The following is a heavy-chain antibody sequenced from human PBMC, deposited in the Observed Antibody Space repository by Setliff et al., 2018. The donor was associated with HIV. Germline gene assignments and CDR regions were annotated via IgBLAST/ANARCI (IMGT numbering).Heavy chain of an antibody. CDR3: AGEGPFYNFWSGQAPYYYFYMDV. V-gene: IGHV3-48*01. D-gene: IGHD3-3*01. CDR1: GFTFNTYA. J-gene: IGHJ6*03. Sequence: GGSLRLSCAASGFTFNTYAMSWVRQAPGKGLEWVSYISGSSRSIYHADSVKGRFTVSSDNAKNSLFMQMNNLRVEDAAVYYCAGEGPFYNFWSGQAPYYYFYMDVWGKGTTVTVSS. CDR2: ISGSSRSI.